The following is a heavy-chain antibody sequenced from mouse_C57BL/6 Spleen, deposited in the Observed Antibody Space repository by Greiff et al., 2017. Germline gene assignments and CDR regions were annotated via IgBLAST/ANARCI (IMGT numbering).Heavy chain of an antibody. CDR2: ISYDGSN. CDR1: GYSITSGYY. CDR3: AREDYYGQARRGIFAY. Sequence: DVQLQESGPGLVKPSQSLSLTCSVTGYSITSGYYWNWIRQFPGNKLEWMGYISYDGSNNYNPSLKNRISITRDTSKNQFFLKLNSVTTEDTATYYCAREDYYGQARRGIFAYWGQGTLVTVSA. D-gene: IGHD1-1*01. V-gene: IGHV3-6*01. J-gene: IGHJ3*01.